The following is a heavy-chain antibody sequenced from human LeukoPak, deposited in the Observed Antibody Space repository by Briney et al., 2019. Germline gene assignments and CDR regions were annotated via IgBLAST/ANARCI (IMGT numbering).Heavy chain of an antibody. CDR2: IYSGGST. D-gene: IGHD6-19*01. Sequence: GGSLRLSCAASGFTVSSNYMSWVRQAPGKGLEWVSVIYSGGSTYYADSVKGRFTISRDNSKNTLYLQMNSLRAEDTAVYYCAREAGYSNGWDYYGMDVWGQGTTVTVSS. J-gene: IGHJ6*02. CDR1: GFTVSSNY. CDR3: AREAGYSNGWDYYGMDV. V-gene: IGHV3-53*01.